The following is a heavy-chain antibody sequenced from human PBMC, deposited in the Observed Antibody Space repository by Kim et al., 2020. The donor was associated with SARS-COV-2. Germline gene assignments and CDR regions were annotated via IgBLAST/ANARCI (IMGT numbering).Heavy chain of an antibody. CDR2: IDPSDSYT. Sequence: GESLKISCKGSGYSFTIYYITWVRQMPGKGLEWMGRIDPSDSYTNYSPSSQGHVTISADKSTSTAYLQWSSLKASDSAMYYCARHAYNSLSSFDYWGQGTLVTVSS. J-gene: IGHJ4*02. V-gene: IGHV5-10-1*01. CDR1: GYSFTIYY. CDR3: ARHAYNSLSSFDY. D-gene: IGHD1-1*01.